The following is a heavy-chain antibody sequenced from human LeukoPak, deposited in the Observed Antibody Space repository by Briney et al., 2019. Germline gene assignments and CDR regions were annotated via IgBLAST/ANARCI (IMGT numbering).Heavy chain of an antibody. V-gene: IGHV3-15*01. J-gene: IGHJ4*02. CDR2: IKSKTDGGTT. D-gene: IGHD2-15*01. Sequence: GGSLRLSCAASGFTFSSHSMNWVRQAPGKGLEWVGRIKSKTDGGTTDYAAPVKGRFTISRDDSKNTLYLQMNSLKTEDTAVYYCTTDFRPHYCSGGSCYRSRVYWGQGTLVTVSS. CDR1: GFTFSSHS. CDR3: TTDFRPHYCSGGSCYRSRVY.